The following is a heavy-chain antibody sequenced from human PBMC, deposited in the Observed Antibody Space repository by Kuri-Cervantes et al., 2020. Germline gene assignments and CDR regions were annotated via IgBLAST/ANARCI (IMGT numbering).Heavy chain of an antibody. CDR3: ARHQRQQITNDRFDP. Sequence: SETLSLTCTVSGGSMSSSSYYWTWIRQPPGKGLEWIGSVFYTGSTYDNPSLKSRVTISIDTSKNQFSLRMSSVTAADTAVYYCARHQRQQITNDRFDPWGQGTLVTVSS. V-gene: IGHV4-39*01. D-gene: IGHD6-13*01. CDR1: GGSMSSSSYY. CDR2: VFYTGST. J-gene: IGHJ5*02.